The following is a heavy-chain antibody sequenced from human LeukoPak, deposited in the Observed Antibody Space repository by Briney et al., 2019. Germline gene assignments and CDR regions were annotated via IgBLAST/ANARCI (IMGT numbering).Heavy chain of an antibody. D-gene: IGHD3-22*01. Sequence: SETLSLTCTVSGGSLSSGDYYWSWIRQPPGKGLEWIGYIHYSGSTYYNPSLKSRVTISVDTSKNQFSLKLSSVTAADTAVYYCAREGSRDSSGYSLPDAFDIWGQGTMVTVSS. CDR3: AREGSRDSSGYSLPDAFDI. V-gene: IGHV4-30-4*08. J-gene: IGHJ3*02. CDR1: GGSLSSGDYY. CDR2: IHYSGST.